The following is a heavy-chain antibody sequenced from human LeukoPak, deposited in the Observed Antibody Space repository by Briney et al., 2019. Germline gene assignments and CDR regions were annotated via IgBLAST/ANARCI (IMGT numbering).Heavy chain of an antibody. CDR2: ITSDGSAT. D-gene: IGHD2-15*01. V-gene: IGHV3-74*01. CDR1: GFTFSSYA. J-gene: IGHJ2*01. CDR3: ARDAAPGYFDL. Sequence: GGSLRLSCEASGFTFSSYAMSWVRQAPGKGLAWVSRITSDGSATGYADSVKGRFTISRDNAKNTLYLHMDSLRAEDTAVYYCARDAAPGYFDLWGRGTLVTVSS.